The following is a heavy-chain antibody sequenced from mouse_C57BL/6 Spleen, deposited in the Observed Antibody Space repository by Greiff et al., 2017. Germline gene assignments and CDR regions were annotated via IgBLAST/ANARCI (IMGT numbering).Heavy chain of an antibody. Sequence: VMLVESGPGLVQPSQSLSITCTVSGFSLTSYGVHWVRQPPGKGLEWLGVIWSGGSTDYNAAFISRLSISKDNSKSQVFFKMNSLQADDTAIYYCAKIYYDYDEGYYAMDYWGQGTSVTVSS. D-gene: IGHD2-4*01. J-gene: IGHJ4*01. CDR3: AKIYYDYDEGYYAMDY. V-gene: IGHV2-4*01. CDR1: GFSLTSYG. CDR2: IWSGGST.